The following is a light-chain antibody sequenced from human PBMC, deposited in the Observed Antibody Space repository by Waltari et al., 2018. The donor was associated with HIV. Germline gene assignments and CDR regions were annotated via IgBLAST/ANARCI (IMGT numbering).Light chain of an antibody. CDR1: QSVRSY. Sequence: EIVLTQSPATLSLSPGDRATLSCRASQSVRSYLAWYQQKPGQAPRLLIYDASDRATGTPARFSGSGSGTDFTHTISSLEPEDFAVYYCQQRSNWPPGGAYTFGQWTKLEIK. J-gene: IGKJ2*01. CDR2: DAS. V-gene: IGKV3-11*01. CDR3: QQRSNWPPGGAYT.